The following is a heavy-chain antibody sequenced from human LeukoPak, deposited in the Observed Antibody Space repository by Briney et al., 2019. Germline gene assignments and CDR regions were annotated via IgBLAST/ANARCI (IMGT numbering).Heavy chain of an antibody. CDR1: GFTFSSYA. CDR2: ISYDGSNK. Sequence: PGGSLRLSCAASGFTFSSYAMHWVRQAPGKGLEWVAVISYDGSNKYYADSVKGRFTISRDNSKNTLYLQMNSLRAEDTAVYFCARGKSGYTFGPLDSWGQGTLVTVSS. V-gene: IGHV3-30-3*01. D-gene: IGHD5-18*01. J-gene: IGHJ4*02. CDR3: ARGKSGYTFGPLDS.